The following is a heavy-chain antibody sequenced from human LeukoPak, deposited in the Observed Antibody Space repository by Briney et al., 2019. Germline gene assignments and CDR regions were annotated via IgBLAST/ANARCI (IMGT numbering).Heavy chain of an antibody. Sequence: GASVKVSCKASGGTFSSYPISWVRQAPGQGLEWMGWINPNSGGTNYAQKFQGRVTMTRDTSISTAYMELSRLRSDDTAVYYCARGRDFWSGPTHYWGQGTLATVSS. CDR2: INPNSGGT. J-gene: IGHJ4*02. V-gene: IGHV1-2*02. CDR3: ARGRDFWSGPTHY. CDR1: GGTFSSYP. D-gene: IGHD3-3*01.